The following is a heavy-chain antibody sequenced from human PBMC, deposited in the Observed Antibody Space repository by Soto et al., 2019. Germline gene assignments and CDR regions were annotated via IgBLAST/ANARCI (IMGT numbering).Heavy chain of an antibody. Sequence: GASVKVSCKASGGTFSSYAISWVRQAPGQGLEWMGGIIPIFGTANYAQKFQGRVTITADESTSTAYMELSSLRSEDTAVYYCARGGSGSYYHPFDYWGQGTLVTVSS. CDR1: GGTFSSYA. CDR3: ARGGSGSYYHPFDY. J-gene: IGHJ4*02. V-gene: IGHV1-69*13. D-gene: IGHD3-10*01. CDR2: IIPIFGTA.